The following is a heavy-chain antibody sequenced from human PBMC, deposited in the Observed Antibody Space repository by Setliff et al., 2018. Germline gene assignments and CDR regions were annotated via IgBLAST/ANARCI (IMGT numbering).Heavy chain of an antibody. J-gene: IGHJ6*03. D-gene: IGHD3-10*01. V-gene: IGHV4-61*09. Sequence: SETLSLTCTVSGGSMNSGSYYWSFIRQPAWKGLEWIGQIYTSWSTNNNPSLKSRVTMSVDTSKNQFSLKLSSVTAADTAVYYCATXXSXGRPYYMDXWGXGTTVTVSS. CDR3: ATXXSXGRPYYMDX. CDR1: GGSMNSGSYY. CDR2: IYTSWST.